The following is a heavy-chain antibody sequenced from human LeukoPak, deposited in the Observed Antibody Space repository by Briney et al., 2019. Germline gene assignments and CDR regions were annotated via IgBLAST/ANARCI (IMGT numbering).Heavy chain of an antibody. Sequence: PGGSLRLSRAASGFTFTTSDMAWVRQAPGKGLEWVSTISYAGGSRYYADSVKGRFTISRDNFKDILYLQMNSLRADDTAVYYCAKGGRATDSWGQGTLVTVSS. CDR2: ISYAGGSR. V-gene: IGHV3-23*01. CDR3: AKGGRATDS. J-gene: IGHJ4*02. D-gene: IGHD3-16*01. CDR1: GFTFTTSD.